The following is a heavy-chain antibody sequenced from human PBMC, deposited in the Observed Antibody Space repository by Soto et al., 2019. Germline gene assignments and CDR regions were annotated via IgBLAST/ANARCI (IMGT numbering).Heavy chain of an antibody. CDR2: IIPIFGTA. D-gene: IGHD3-22*01. V-gene: IGHV1-69*13. CDR3: ARPARYYDSSGYYYDY. CDR1: GGTFSSYA. J-gene: IGHJ4*02. Sequence: ASVKVSCKASGGTFSSYAISWVRQAPGQGLEWMGGIIPIFGTANYAQKFQGRVTITADESTSTAYMELSSLRSEDTAVYYCARPARYYDSSGYYYDYWGQGTLVTVSS.